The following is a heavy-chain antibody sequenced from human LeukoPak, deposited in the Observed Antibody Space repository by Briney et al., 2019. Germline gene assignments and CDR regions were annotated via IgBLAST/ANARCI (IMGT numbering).Heavy chain of an antibody. CDR3: ATYGDSNYYYYYMDV. D-gene: IGHD4-17*01. CDR2: ISGSGGST. J-gene: IGHJ6*03. Sequence: GGSLRLSCAASGFTVSSNYMSWVRQAPGKGLEWVSAISGSGGSTYYADSVKGRFTISRDNSKNTLYLQMNSLRAEDTALYYCATYGDSNYYYYYMDVWGKGTTVTVSS. V-gene: IGHV3-23*01. CDR1: GFTVSSNY.